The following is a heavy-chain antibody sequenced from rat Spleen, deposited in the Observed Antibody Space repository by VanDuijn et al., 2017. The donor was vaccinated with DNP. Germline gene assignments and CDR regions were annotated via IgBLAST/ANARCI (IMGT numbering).Heavy chain of an antibody. D-gene: IGHD1-2*01. CDR3: TTHGSIATISTGAMDV. J-gene: IGHJ4*01. V-gene: IGHV5S10*01. Sequence: EVQLVESGGGLVQPGRSMKLSCAASGFTFSNYYMAWVRQAPKKGLEWVATIVYDGSSSFYGDSVTGRLPISRDNAKSTLYLQMDSLRSEDPATYYCTTHGSIATISTGAMDVWGQGTSVTVSS. CDR1: GFTFSNYY. CDR2: IVYDGSSS.